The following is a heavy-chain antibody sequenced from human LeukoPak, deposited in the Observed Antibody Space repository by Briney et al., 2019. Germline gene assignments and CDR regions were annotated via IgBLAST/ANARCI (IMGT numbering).Heavy chain of an antibody. CDR3: ARNYCGGDCFPDS. Sequence: ASVKVSCKASGYTFTGYYVHWVRQAPGQGLEWMGRINPNSGDTNYAQKFQGRVTMTRDTSISTAYMELSRLRSDDTAVYYCARNYCGGDCFPDSWGRGTLVTVSS. D-gene: IGHD2-21*02. V-gene: IGHV1-2*06. J-gene: IGHJ4*02. CDR2: INPNSGDT. CDR1: GYTFTGYY.